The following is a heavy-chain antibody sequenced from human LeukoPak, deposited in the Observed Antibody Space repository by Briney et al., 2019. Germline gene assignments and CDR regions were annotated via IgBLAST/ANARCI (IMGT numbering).Heavy chain of an antibody. CDR2: INHSGST. Sequence: SETLSLTCADYGGSFSGYYWSWIRQPPGKGLEWIGEINHSGSTNYNPSLKSRVTISVDTSKNQFSLKLSSVTAADTAVYYCAREGSTNPYGMDVWGQGTTVTVSS. CDR1: GGSFSGYY. D-gene: IGHD2-2*01. J-gene: IGHJ6*02. V-gene: IGHV4-34*01. CDR3: AREGSTNPYGMDV.